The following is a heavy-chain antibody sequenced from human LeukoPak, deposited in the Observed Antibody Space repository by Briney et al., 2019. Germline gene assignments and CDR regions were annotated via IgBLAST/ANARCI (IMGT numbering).Heavy chain of an antibody. CDR3: ASEDLGGSFDY. D-gene: IGHD3-16*01. CDR1: GGTFSSYA. Sequence: ASVKVSCKASGGTFSSYAISWERQAPGQGLEWMGGIIPIFGTANYAQKFQGRVTITADESTSTAYMELSSLRSEDTAVYYCASEDLGGSFDYWGQGTLVTVSS. J-gene: IGHJ4*02. CDR2: IIPIFGTA. V-gene: IGHV1-69*01.